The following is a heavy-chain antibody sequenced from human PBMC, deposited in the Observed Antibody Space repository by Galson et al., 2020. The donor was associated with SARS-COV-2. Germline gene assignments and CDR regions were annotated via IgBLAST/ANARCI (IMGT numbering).Heavy chain of an antibody. V-gene: IGHV3-30*01. CDR1: GFTFSSYA. Sequence: GGSLRLSCAASGFTFSSYAMHWVRQAPGKGLEWVAVISYDGSNKYYADSVKGRFTISRDNSKNTLYLQMNSLRAEDTAVYYCAGGLYCSGGSCYSNLDYWGQGTLVTVSS. J-gene: IGHJ4*02. D-gene: IGHD2-15*01. CDR3: AGGLYCSGGSCYSNLDY. CDR2: ISYDGSNK.